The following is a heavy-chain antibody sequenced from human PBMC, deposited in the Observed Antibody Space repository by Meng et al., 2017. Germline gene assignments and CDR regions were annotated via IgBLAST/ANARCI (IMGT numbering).Heavy chain of an antibody. CDR1: GFTFSSHV. CDR2: ISYDGSLK. J-gene: IGHJ4*02. V-gene: IGHV3-30*01. D-gene: IGHD3-10*01. Sequence: VQVVESGGGVVQPGRSLRLSCAGSGFTFSSHVFHWVRQAPGKGLEWLTMISYDGSLKYYADSVKGRFIISRDNFKNTLYLQMNSLRAEDTAVYYCASMGYWGQGTLVTVSS. CDR3: ASMGY.